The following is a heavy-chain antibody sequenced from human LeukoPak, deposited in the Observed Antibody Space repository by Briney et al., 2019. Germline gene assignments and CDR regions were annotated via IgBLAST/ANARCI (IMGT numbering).Heavy chain of an antibody. V-gene: IGHV1-24*01. CDR2: FDPEDGET. J-gene: IGHJ3*02. CDR1: GYTLTELS. D-gene: IGHD2-15*01. CDR3: ATPSPRSGTDAFDI. Sequence: ASVKVSCKVSGYTLTELSMHWVRQAPGKGLEWMGGFDPEDGETIYAQKFQGRVTMTEDTSTDTAYMELSSLRSEDTAVYYCATPSPRSGTDAFDIWGQGTMVTVSS.